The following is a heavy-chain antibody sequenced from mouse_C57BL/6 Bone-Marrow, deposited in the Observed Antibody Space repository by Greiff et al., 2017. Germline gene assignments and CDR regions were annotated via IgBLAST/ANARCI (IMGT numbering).Heavy chain of an antibody. CDR2: IYPGSGNT. V-gene: IGHV1-76*01. CDR1: GYTFTDYY. J-gene: IGHJ2*01. D-gene: IGHD2-2*01. CDR3: ARTGWLRGYFDY. Sequence: VQLQQSGAELVRPGASVKLSCKASGYTFTDYYINWVKQRPGQGLEWIARIYPGSGNTYYNEKFKGKATLTAEKSSSTAYMQLSSLTSEDSAVYFCARTGWLRGYFDYWGQGTTLTVSS.